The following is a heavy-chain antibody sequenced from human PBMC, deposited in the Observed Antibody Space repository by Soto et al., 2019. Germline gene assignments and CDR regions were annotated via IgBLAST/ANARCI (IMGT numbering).Heavy chain of an antibody. J-gene: IGHJ6*02. Sequence: GASVKVSCKASGGTFSSYAISWVRQAPGQGLEWMGGIIPIFGTANYAQKFQGRVTITADKSTSTAYMELSSLRSEDTAVYYCARDQVSGDFWSGPKGYYGMDVWGQGTTVTVSS. CDR2: IIPIFGTA. CDR3: ARDQVSGDFWSGPKGYYGMDV. V-gene: IGHV1-69*06. CDR1: GGTFSSYA. D-gene: IGHD3-3*01.